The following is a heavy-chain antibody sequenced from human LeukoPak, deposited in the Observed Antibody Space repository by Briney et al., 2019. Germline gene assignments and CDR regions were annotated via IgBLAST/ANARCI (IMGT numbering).Heavy chain of an antibody. Sequence: PGESLKISCKGFGYSFSTHWIAWVRQTPGKGLEWMGIIYPGDSDTRHSPSFQGQVTISVDKSISTAYLQWSSLKASDTAMYYCARPPRGGTSKFDYWGQGTLISVSS. CDR3: ARPPRGGTSKFDY. V-gene: IGHV5-51*01. D-gene: IGHD1-7*01. CDR1: GYSFSTHW. J-gene: IGHJ4*02. CDR2: IYPGDSDT.